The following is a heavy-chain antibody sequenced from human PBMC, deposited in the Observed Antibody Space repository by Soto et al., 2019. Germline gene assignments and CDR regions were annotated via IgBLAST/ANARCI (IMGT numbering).Heavy chain of an antibody. CDR1: GYSFTSYW. Sequence: PGESLKISCKGSGYSFTSYWIGWVRQMPGKGLEWMGIIYPGDSDTRYSPSFQGQVTISADKSISTAYLQWSSLKASDTAMYYCARRVSGYDLQYYYGMDVWGQGTTVTVSS. V-gene: IGHV5-51*01. CDR2: IYPGDSDT. J-gene: IGHJ6*02. D-gene: IGHD5-12*01. CDR3: ARRVSGYDLQYYYGMDV.